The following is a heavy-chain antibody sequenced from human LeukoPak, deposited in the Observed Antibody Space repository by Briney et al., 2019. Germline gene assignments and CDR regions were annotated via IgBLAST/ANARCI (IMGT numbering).Heavy chain of an antibody. CDR3: ATTGSLRYFDY. CDR1: GFTFSSYA. V-gene: IGHV3-7*01. CDR2: INQDGSEK. D-gene: IGHD1-1*01. Sequence: GGSLRLSCAASGFTFSSYAMSWVRQAPGKGLEWVANINQDGSEKYYVDSVKGRFTISRDNAKNSLYLQMNSLRAEDTAVYYCATTGSLRYFDYWGQGTLVTVSS. J-gene: IGHJ4*02.